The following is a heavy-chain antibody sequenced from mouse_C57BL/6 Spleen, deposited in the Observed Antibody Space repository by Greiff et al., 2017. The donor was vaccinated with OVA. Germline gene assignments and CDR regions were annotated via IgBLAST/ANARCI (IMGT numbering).Heavy chain of an antibody. J-gene: IGHJ4*01. V-gene: IGHV1-15*01. CDR2: IDPETGGT. CDR3: TTLRLTDYAMDY. D-gene: IGHD1-1*01. CDR1: GYTFTDYE. Sequence: QVQLQQSGAELVRPGASVTLSCKASGYTFTDYEMHWVKQTPVHGLEWIGAIDPETGGTAYNQKFKGKAILTADKSSSTAYMELRSLTSEDSAVYYGTTLRLTDYAMDYWGQGTSVTVSS.